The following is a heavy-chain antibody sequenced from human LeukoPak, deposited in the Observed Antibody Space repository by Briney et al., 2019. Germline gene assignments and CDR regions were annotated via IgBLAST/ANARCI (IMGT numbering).Heavy chain of an antibody. V-gene: IGHV4-39*01. D-gene: IGHD3-22*01. J-gene: IGHJ4*02. CDR3: AYDSSGYYYDY. CDR2: IYYSGST. CDR1: GGSISSSSYY. Sequence: SETLSLTCTVSGGSISSSSYYWGWIRQPPGKGLEWIGSIYYSGSTYYNPSLKSRVTISVDTSKNQFSLKLSSVTAADTAVYYCAYDSSGYYYDYWGQGTLATVSS.